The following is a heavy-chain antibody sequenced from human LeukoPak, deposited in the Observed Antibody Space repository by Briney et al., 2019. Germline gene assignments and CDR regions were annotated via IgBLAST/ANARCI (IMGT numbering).Heavy chain of an antibody. CDR2: ISAYNGNT. J-gene: IGHJ6*03. V-gene: IGHV1-18*01. Sequence: GASVKASCKASGYTFTSYGISWARQAPGQGLEWMGWISAYNGNTNYAQKLQGRVTMTTDTSTSTAYMELRSLRSDDTAVYYCARDGPLGVAGTSRSYYYYYMDVWGKGTTVTVSS. CDR1: GYTFTSYG. CDR3: ARDGPLGVAGTSRSYYYYYMDV. D-gene: IGHD6-19*01.